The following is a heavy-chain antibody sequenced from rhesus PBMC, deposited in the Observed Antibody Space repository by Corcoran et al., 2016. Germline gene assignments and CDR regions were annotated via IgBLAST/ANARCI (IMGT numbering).Heavy chain of an antibody. Sequence: QLQLQESGPGLVKPSETLSLTCAVSGGSISSNYLSWIRQPPGKGLEWIGRMSGSGGSTDYNPSLKRRVTISTDTTKNQFSLKLSSVTAADTAVYYCARAVTIFGHDYWGQGVLVTVSS. D-gene: IGHD3-3*01. CDR1: GGSISSNY. J-gene: IGHJ4*01. V-gene: IGHV4-173*01. CDR3: ARAVTIFGHDY. CDR2: MSGSGGST.